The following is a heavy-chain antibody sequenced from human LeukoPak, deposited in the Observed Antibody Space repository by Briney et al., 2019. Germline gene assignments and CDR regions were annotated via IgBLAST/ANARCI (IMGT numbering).Heavy chain of an antibody. CDR1: GFTFDDYA. CDR3: AKVRSGGWLNDAFDI. J-gene: IGHJ3*02. V-gene: IGHV3-9*01. CDR2: ISWNSGSI. Sequence: GGSLRLSCAASGFTFDDYAMHWVRQAPGKGLEWVSGISWNSGSIGYADSVKGRFTISRDNAKNSLYLQMNSLRAEDTALYYCAKVRSGGWLNDAFDIWGQGTMVTVSS. D-gene: IGHD6-19*01.